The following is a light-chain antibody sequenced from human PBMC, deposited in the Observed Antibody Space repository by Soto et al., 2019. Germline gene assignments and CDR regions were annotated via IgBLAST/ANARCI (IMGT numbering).Light chain of an antibody. V-gene: IGKV1-33*01. CDR2: DAS. CDR1: QDISNY. CDR3: QQYDNLPS. Sequence: DIQMTQSPSSLSASVGDRVTITCQASQDISNYLNWYQRKPGKAPKLLIYDASNLETGVPSRFSGSGSGTDFTFTISSLQPEDIATYYCQQYDNLPSFGGGTKV. J-gene: IGKJ4*01.